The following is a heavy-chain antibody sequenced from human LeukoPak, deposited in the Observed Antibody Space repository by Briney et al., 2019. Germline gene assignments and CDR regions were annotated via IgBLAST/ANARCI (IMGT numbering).Heavy chain of an antibody. V-gene: IGHV1-69*04. D-gene: IGHD3-22*01. CDR2: IIPIFGIA. CDR1: GGTFSSYA. J-gene: IGHJ4*02. CDR3: VYYYDSSGYSPLGY. Sequence: GASVKVSCKASGGTFSSYAISWVRQAPGQGLEWMGRIIPIFGIANYAQKFQGRVTITADKSTSTAYMELSSLRSEDTAVYYCVYYYDSSGYSPLGYWGQGTLVTVSS.